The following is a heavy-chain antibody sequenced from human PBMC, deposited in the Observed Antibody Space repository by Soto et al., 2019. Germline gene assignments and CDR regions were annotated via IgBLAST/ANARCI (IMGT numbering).Heavy chain of an antibody. CDR1: GYTFTSYG. V-gene: IGHV1-18*01. J-gene: IGHJ3*02. CDR2: ISAYNGNT. CDR3: ARGIAVAGTEYDAFDI. D-gene: IGHD6-19*01. Sequence: ASVKVSCKASGYTFTSYGISWVRQAPGQGLEWMGWISAYNGNTNYAQKLQGRVTMTTDTSTSTAYMELRSLGSDDTAVYCCARGIAVAGTEYDAFDIWGQGTMVTVSS.